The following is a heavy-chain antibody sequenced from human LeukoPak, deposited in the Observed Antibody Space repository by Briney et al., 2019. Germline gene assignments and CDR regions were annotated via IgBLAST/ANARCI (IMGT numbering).Heavy chain of an antibody. V-gene: IGHV4-59*01. CDR1: GGSISSYC. Sequence: PSETLSLTCTVSGGSISSYCWSWIRQPPGKGLEWIGYIYYSGSTNYNPSLKSRVTISVDTSKNQFSLKLSSVTAADTAVYYCARVGYYGSGSYYPTSFDPWGQGTLVTVSS. J-gene: IGHJ5*02. CDR3: ARVGYYGSGSYYPTSFDP. CDR2: IYYSGST. D-gene: IGHD3-10*01.